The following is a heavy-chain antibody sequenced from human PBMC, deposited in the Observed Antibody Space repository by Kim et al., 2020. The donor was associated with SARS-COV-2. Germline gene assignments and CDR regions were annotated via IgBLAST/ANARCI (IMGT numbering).Heavy chain of an antibody. CDR3: ASQQQLGGFDV. Sequence: GESLKISCQGSGFSFTNYWISWVRQMPGKDLEWMGRIASSDSYNNYSPSFQGHVTISLDTSINTAYLQWSRLKASDTAMYYCASQQQLGGFDVWGQGTTVTVSS. CDR1: GFSFTNYW. V-gene: IGHV5-10-1*01. CDR2: IASSDSYN. J-gene: IGHJ6*02. D-gene: IGHD3-16*01.